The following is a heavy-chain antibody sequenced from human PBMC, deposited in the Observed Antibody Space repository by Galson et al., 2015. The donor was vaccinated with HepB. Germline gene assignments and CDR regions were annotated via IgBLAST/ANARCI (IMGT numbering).Heavy chain of an antibody. Sequence: LSLTCAFYGGSFGDYYWTWIRQPPGMGLEWIGEINHAGTTNYNPSLKTRVTISVDTSKTQFSLKLTSVTAADTAVYYCARSFCSGGSCYSHFDYWGRGTLVTVSS. J-gene: IGHJ4*02. V-gene: IGHV4-34*01. D-gene: IGHD2-15*01. CDR1: GGSFGDYY. CDR2: INHAGTT. CDR3: ARSFCSGGSCYSHFDY.